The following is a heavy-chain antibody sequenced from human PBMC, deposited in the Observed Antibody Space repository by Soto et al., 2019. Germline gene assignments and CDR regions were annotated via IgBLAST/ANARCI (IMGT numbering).Heavy chain of an antibody. CDR1: GFTSGT. J-gene: IGHJ6*02. CDR3: TQWDGYADV. D-gene: IGHD1-26*01. V-gene: IGHV3-23*01. CDR2: ISASRGKI. Sequence: EVLLLESGGGLVQPGGSLRLSCAGSGFTSGTTWGRQTPGRGLEWVSGISASRGKIFYADSVRGRFTISQDNSKNTLYLHMDSLRDDDTAIYFCTQWDGYADVWGQGTTVIVAS.